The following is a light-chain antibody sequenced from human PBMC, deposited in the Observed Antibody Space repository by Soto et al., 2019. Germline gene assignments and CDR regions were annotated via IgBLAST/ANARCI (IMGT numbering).Light chain of an antibody. V-gene: IGKV1-33*01. CDR1: QDITTY. CDR3: QQYDTIQYT. CDR2: GAS. Sequence: DIQMTQSPSSLSASVGDRVTITCRASQDITTYLNWFQQKPGKAPKLLIYGASNLETGVPSRFSGSGSGTDFTFAISSLQPEDIATYYCQQYDTIQYTFGQGTKLEIK. J-gene: IGKJ2*01.